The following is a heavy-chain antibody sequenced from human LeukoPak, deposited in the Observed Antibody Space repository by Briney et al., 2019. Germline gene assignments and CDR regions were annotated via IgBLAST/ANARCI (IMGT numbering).Heavy chain of an antibody. Sequence: KPSETLSLTCTVSGGSISSSSYYWGWIRQPPGKGLEWIGSIYYSGSTSYNPSLKSRVTISVDTSKNQFSLKLSSVTAADTAVYYCARLAVDTEYFDYWGQGTLVTVSS. CDR2: IYYSGST. J-gene: IGHJ4*02. CDR1: GGSISSSSYY. V-gene: IGHV4-39*01. D-gene: IGHD5-18*01. CDR3: ARLAVDTEYFDY.